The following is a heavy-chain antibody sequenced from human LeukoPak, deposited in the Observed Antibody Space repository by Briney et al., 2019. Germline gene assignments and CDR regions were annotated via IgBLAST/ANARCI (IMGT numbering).Heavy chain of an antibody. CDR2: IKWDGGRT. Sequence: PGGSLRLSCAASGFTFDDHGMSWVRQAPGKGLEWVSGIKWDGGRTGYADSVKGRFTISRDNAKNSVYLQMNSLRAEDTALYYCARVLYSSSWYNWFDPWGQGTLVTVSS. J-gene: IGHJ5*02. V-gene: IGHV3-20*04. CDR3: ARVLYSSSWYNWFDP. CDR1: GFTFDDHG. D-gene: IGHD6-13*01.